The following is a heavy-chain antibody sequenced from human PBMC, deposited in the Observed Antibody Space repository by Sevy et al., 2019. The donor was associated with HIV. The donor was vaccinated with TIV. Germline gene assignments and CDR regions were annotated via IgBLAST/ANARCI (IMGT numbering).Heavy chain of an antibody. CDR3: ARVRRQWLVMDD. CDR2: IYYSGST. J-gene: IGHJ4*02. V-gene: IGHV4-59*01. D-gene: IGHD6-19*01. CDR1: GGSISSYY. Sequence: SETLSLTCTVSGGSISSYYWSWIRQPPGKGLEWIGYIYYSGSTNYNPSLKSRVTISVDTSKNQFSLKLSSVTAADTAVYYGARVRRQWLVMDDWGQGTLVTVSS.